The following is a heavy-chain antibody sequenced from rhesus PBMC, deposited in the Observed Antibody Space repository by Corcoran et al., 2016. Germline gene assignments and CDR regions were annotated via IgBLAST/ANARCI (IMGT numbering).Heavy chain of an antibody. CDR2: SYVNIAST. J-gene: IGHJ4*01. V-gene: IGHV4-73*01. D-gene: IGHD5-24*01. Sequence: QVQLQQWGEGLVKPSETLSLTCAVYGGSISGYYYWSWIRQPPGNGLEWIGYSYVNIASTNYNTSLKNRFTSSKDTSKNQFSMKLRSVTAADTAVYYWARNIVGTLYFDYWGQGVLVTVSS. CDR3: ARNIVGTLYFDY. CDR1: GGSISGYYY.